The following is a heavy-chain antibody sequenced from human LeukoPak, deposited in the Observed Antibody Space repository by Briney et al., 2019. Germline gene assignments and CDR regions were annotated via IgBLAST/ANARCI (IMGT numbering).Heavy chain of an antibody. J-gene: IGHJ4*02. V-gene: IGHV3-48*04. Sequence: QPGGSLRLSCAASGLTFSSYSMNWVRQAPGKGLEWVSYISSSSSTIYYADSVKGRFTISRDNAKNSLYLQMNSLRAEDTAVYYCARVAVAGGYWGQGTLVTVSS. CDR2: ISSSSSTI. D-gene: IGHD6-19*01. CDR3: ARVAVAGGY. CDR1: GLTFSSYS.